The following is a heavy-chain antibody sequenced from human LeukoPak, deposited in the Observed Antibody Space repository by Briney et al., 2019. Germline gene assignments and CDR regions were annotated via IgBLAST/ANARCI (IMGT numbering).Heavy chain of an antibody. CDR1: GFTFSTYE. J-gene: IGHJ4*02. V-gene: IGHV3-48*03. Sequence: PGGSLRLSCAASGFTFSTYEMNWVRQAPGKGLDWVSYISSSGTTIYYADSVKGRFTISRDNAKNSLYLQMNSLRAEDTAVYYCATEGRIAVAFDYWGQGTLVTVSS. D-gene: IGHD6-19*01. CDR2: ISSSGTTI. CDR3: ATEGRIAVAFDY.